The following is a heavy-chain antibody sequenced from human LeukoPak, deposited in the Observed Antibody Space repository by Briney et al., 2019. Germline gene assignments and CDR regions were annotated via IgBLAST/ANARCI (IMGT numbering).Heavy chain of an antibody. CDR1: GGTYSNYA. V-gene: IGHV1-69*13. J-gene: IGHJ4*02. D-gene: IGHD3-9*01. CDR3: ARDLVGSLTGYSSRAWDY. CDR2: IIPFFDTA. Sequence: SVKVSCKASGGTYSNYAISWVRQAPGQGLEWMGGIIPFFDTADYAQKFQGRLTITADESTSTAYMELSSQRPDDTAEYYCARDLVGSLTGYSSRAWDYWGQGTLVTVSS.